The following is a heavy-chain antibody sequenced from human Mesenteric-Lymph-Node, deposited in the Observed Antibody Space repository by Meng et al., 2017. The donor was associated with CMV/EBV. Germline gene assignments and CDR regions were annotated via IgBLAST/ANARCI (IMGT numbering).Heavy chain of an antibody. CDR1: PGSFSSYY. CDR2: INHSGDT. CDR3: ARIYSSSWYRPEYFQH. J-gene: IGHJ1*01. D-gene: IGHD6-13*01. Sequence: ESLKISCALRPGSFSSYYWSWIRQSPGKGLEWIGEINHSGDTNYNPSLKSRVTISTDTSKSLFSLNMSSVTAADTAVYYCARIYSSSWYRPEYFQHWGQGTLVTVSS. V-gene: IGHV4-34*01.